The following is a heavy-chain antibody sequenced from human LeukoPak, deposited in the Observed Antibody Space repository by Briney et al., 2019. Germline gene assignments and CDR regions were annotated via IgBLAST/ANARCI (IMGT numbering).Heavy chain of an antibody. J-gene: IGHJ4*02. CDR1: GGSISSYY. D-gene: IGHD3-22*01. CDR2: IYISETT. CDR3: ARSRGRLYYDSSGYSLDY. V-gene: IGHV4-4*07. Sequence: PSETLSLTCTVSGGSISSYYWSWIRQPAGKGLEWIGRIYISETTIYNPSLRSRVTMSVDTSKNQFSLKLSSVTAAGTAVYYCARSRGRLYYDSSGYSLDYWGQGTLVTVSS.